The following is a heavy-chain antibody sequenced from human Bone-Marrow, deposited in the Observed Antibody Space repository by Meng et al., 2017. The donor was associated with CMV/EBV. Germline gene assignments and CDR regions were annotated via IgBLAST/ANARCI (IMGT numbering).Heavy chain of an antibody. Sequence: GESLKISCAASEFTFSSYAMSWVRQAPGKGLEWVSAISGSGGSTYYADSVKGRFTISRDNSKNTLYLQMNSLRAEDTAVYYCARLWGTAFDYWGQGTLVTVSS. V-gene: IGHV3-23*01. CDR1: EFTFSSYA. CDR2: ISGSGGST. CDR3: ARLWGTAFDY. J-gene: IGHJ4*02. D-gene: IGHD3-16*01.